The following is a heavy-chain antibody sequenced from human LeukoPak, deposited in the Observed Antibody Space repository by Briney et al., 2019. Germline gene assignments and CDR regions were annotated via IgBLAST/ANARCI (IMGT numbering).Heavy chain of an antibody. Sequence: GGSLRLSCAASGFTFSSYSMNWVRQALGKGLEWVSSISSSSSYIYYADSVKGRFTISRDNAKNSLYLQMNSLRAEDTAVYYCARRPGGRHYFDYWGQGTLVTVSS. CDR2: ISSSSSYI. J-gene: IGHJ4*02. V-gene: IGHV3-21*01. CDR3: ARRPGGRHYFDY. CDR1: GFTFSSYS.